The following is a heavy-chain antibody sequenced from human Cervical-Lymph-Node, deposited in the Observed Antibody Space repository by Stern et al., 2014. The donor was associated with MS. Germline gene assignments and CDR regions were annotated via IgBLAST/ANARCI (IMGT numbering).Heavy chain of an antibody. D-gene: IGHD2-15*01. CDR1: GYTFTSFD. CDR2: MNPNSGPT. J-gene: IGHJ5*02. V-gene: IGHV1-8*01. Sequence: QVQLVESGAEVKNPGASVKVSCKASGYTFTSFDINWVRQAAGQGFEWMGWMNPNSGPTGYAQKFQGRVTMTRDTSRTTAYLELSDLRPDDTAVYYCTRDPHQRDKLGWLDPWGQGTLVTVSS. CDR3: TRDPHQRDKLGWLDP.